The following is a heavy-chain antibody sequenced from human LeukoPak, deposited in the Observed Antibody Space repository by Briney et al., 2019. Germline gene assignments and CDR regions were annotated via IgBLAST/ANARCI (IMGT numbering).Heavy chain of an antibody. J-gene: IGHJ6*03. V-gene: IGHV1-8*01. Sequence: ASVKVSCTASGYTFTSYDINWVRQATGQGLEWMGWMNPNSGNTGYAQKFQGRVTMTRNTSISTAYMELSSLRSEDTAVYYCARGREDSSGYYFDYYYYYMDVWGKGTTVTVSS. CDR1: GYTFTSYD. D-gene: IGHD3-22*01. CDR2: MNPNSGNT. CDR3: ARGREDSSGYYFDYYYYYMDV.